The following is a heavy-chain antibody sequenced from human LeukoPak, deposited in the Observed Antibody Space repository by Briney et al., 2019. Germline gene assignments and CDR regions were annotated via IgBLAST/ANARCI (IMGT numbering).Heavy chain of an antibody. CDR3: ASGERGYSYGPLDY. V-gene: IGHV4-59*08. D-gene: IGHD5-18*01. J-gene: IGHJ4*02. Sequence: SLKTLSLTCTVSGGSIRSYYWSWIRQPPGKGLEWIGYIFYAGSTTYNPSLKGRVTISIDTSKNQFSLKLNSVTAADTAVYYCASGERGYSYGPLDYWGQGTLVAVSS. CDR1: GGSIRSYY. CDR2: IFYAGST.